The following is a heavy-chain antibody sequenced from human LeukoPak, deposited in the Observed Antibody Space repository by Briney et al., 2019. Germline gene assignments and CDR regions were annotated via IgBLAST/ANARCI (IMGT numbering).Heavy chain of an antibody. J-gene: IGHJ5*02. CDR2: INPNSGGT. Sequence: GESLKISCKGSGYSFTSYWIGWVRQAPGQGLEWMGWINPNSGGTNYAQKFQGWVTMTRDTSISTAYMELSRLRSDDTAVYYCARGNYYGSGSYYGYWFDPWGQGTLVTVSS. CDR1: GYSFTSYW. D-gene: IGHD3-10*01. V-gene: IGHV1-2*04. CDR3: ARGNYYGSGSYYGYWFDP.